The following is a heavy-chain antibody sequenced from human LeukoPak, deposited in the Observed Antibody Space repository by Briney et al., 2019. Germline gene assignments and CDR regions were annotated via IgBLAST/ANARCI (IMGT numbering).Heavy chain of an antibody. J-gene: IGHJ4*02. D-gene: IGHD5-24*01. CDR2: LSGSGATI. CDR1: GFIVSSNA. Sequence: GGSLRLSCAASGFIVSSNAMNWVRQAPGKGLEWVSRLSGSGATINYSDSVKGRFTISKDNSKNMLYLQMNSLRDEDTAVYYCAKENRWQWGQGTLVTVSS. V-gene: IGHV3-23*01. CDR3: AKENRWQ.